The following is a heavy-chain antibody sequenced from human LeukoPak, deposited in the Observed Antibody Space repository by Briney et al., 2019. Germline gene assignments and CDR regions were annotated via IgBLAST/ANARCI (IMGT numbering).Heavy chain of an antibody. CDR2: IYYSGST. CDR1: GGSISSSSYY. V-gene: IGHV4-39*01. D-gene: IGHD1-26*01. CDR3: ARSIVGATLAIDY. J-gene: IGHJ4*02. Sequence: SETLSLTCTVSGGSISSSSYYWGWIRQPPGKGLEWIGSIYYSGSTYYNPSLKSRVTISADTSKNQFSLKLSSVTAADTAVYYCARSIVGATLAIDYWGQGTLVTVSS.